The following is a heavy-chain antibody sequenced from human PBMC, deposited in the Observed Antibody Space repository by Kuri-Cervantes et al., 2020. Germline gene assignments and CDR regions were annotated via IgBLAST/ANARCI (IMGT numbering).Heavy chain of an antibody. D-gene: IGHD3-10*01. CDR2: TNPNSGNT. J-gene: IGHJ6*02. Sequence: ASVKVSCKASGYTFTSYDINWVRQATGQGLEWMGWTNPNSGNTGYAQKFQGRVAMTRNTSISTAYMELSSLRSEDTAVYYCARMRTMVRLRREHYYYGMDVWGQGTTVTVSS. CDR3: ARMRTMVRLRREHYYYGMDV. CDR1: GYTFTSYD. V-gene: IGHV1-8*01.